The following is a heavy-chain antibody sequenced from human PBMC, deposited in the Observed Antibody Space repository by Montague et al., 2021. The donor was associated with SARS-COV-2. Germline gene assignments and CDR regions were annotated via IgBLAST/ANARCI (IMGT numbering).Heavy chain of an antibody. CDR2: ISRDSAEV. J-gene: IGHJ4*02. CDR1: GFIFSEYH. V-gene: IGHV3-48*02. CDR3: ARDSGITGADDY. D-gene: IGHD1-14*01. Sequence: SRRLSCAASGFIFSEYHMTWVRQAPGKGLQWVSYISRDSAEVYYAESVKGRFSISRDNDRSALYLQLNNLRNEDTATYYCARDSGITGADDYWGQGTLVVVSS.